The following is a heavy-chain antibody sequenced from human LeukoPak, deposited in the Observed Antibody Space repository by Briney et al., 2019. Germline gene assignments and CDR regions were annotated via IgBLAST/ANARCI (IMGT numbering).Heavy chain of an antibody. CDR1: GRSISSYY. CDR3: AGDTWFGAGRTFAY. V-gene: IGHV4-59*12. CDR2: IYYSGST. J-gene: IGHJ4*02. D-gene: IGHD3-10*01. Sequence: SETLSLTCAVAGRSISSYYWSWIRQPPGKGLEWLGSIYYSGSTNYNPSLNSGVTISVDTSKSQFSLKLSSVTAADTAVYYWAGDTWFGAGRTFAYWGPGTLVSAAS.